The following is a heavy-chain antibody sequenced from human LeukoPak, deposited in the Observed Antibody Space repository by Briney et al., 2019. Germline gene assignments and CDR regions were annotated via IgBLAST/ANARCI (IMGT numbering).Heavy chain of an antibody. J-gene: IGHJ4*02. CDR1: GYRFTNYW. CDR3: ARLQYSSSWYYFDY. CDR2: VYPGDSAT. V-gene: IGHV5-51*01. D-gene: IGHD6-13*01. Sequence: GESLKISCDGSGYRFTNYWIGWVRQVPGKGLEWMGIVYPGDSATLYSPSFQGQVTISADKSISTAYLQWSSLKASDTAMYYCARLQYSSSWYYFDYWGQGTLVTVSS.